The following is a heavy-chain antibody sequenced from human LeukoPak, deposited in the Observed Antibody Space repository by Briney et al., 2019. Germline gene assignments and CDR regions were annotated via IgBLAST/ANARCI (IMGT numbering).Heavy chain of an antibody. CDR1: GYSFTSYY. D-gene: IGHD1-26*01. J-gene: IGHJ5*02. V-gene: IGHV1-46*01. CDR3: ARDNSVGETAWWFDP. Sequence: ASVKVSCKASGYSFTSYYMHWVRQAPGQGLEWMGFINPSGSSAAYAQKFQGRLTMTRDIFTSTDYMELTSLTSDDTAVYYCARDNSVGETAWWFDPWGQGTLVTVSS. CDR2: INPSGSSA.